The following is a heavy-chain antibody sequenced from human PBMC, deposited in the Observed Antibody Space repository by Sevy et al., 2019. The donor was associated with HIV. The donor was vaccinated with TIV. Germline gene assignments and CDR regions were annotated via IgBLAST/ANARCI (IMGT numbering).Heavy chain of an antibody. CDR1: GGSFSGYY. Sequence: SETLSLTCAVYGGSFSGYYWSWIRQPPGKGLEWIGEINHSGSTNYHPSLKSRVTISVDTSKNQFSLKLSSVTAADTAVYYCARHCGSTSCSHAFDIWGQWTMVTVSS. V-gene: IGHV4-34*01. D-gene: IGHD2-2*01. CDR2: INHSGST. CDR3: ARHCGSTSCSHAFDI. J-gene: IGHJ3*02.